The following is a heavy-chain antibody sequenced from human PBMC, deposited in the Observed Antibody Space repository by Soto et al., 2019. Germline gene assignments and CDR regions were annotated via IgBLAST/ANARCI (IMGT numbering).Heavy chain of an antibody. D-gene: IGHD3-9*01. CDR1: GFTFSSYA. Sequence: QVQLVESGGGVVQPGRSLRLSCAASGFTFSSYAMHWVRQAPGKGLEWVAVISYDGSNKYYADSVKGRFTISRDNSKKTLYLQMNSLRAEDTAVYYCAREVDGWLDTYYGMDVWGQGTTVTVSS. CDR3: AREVDGWLDTYYGMDV. J-gene: IGHJ6*02. V-gene: IGHV3-30-3*01. CDR2: ISYDGSNK.